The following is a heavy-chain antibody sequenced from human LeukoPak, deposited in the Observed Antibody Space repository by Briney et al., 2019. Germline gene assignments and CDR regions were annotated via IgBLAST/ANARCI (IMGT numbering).Heavy chain of an antibody. Sequence: GGSMRLSCAASGFTFSSHWMHWVRQAPGKGLVWVSRINSDGSSTNYADAVKGRFTVSRNNAKNTLYLQVNSLRAEDTAVYYCARDKSSGYWFIDYWGQGTLVTVSS. J-gene: IGHJ4*02. D-gene: IGHD3-22*01. V-gene: IGHV3-74*01. CDR3: ARDKSSGYWFIDY. CDR1: GFTFSSHW. CDR2: INSDGSST.